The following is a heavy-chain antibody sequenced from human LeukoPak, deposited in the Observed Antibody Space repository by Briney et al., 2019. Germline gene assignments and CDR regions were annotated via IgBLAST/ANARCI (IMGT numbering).Heavy chain of an antibody. D-gene: IGHD7-27*01. V-gene: IGHV4-31*03. Sequence: SQTLSLTCIVSAASISSGGYYWTWIRQHPGKGLEWIGYSYNSGSTYYNPSLKSRITISVDTSKNQFSLKLNSVTAADTAVYYCARGSSHWGDAFDIWGQGTMVTVSS. CDR1: AASISSGGYY. J-gene: IGHJ3*02. CDR2: SYNSGST. CDR3: ARGSSHWGDAFDI.